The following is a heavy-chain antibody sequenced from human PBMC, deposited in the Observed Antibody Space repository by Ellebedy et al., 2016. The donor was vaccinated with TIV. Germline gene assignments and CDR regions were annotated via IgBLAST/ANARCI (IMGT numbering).Heavy chain of an antibody. D-gene: IGHD1-1*01. Sequence: SETLSLTXTVSGGSVSSDNYFWSWIRQPPGKGLEWIGYIYYSGSTNYNPSLKSRVTISEDTSKNQLSLKLSSVTAADTAVYYCARSHEENTWHWRYQYWGRGTLVTVSS. CDR3: ARSHEENTWHWRYQY. CDR2: IYYSGST. V-gene: IGHV4-61*01. J-gene: IGHJ1*01. CDR1: GGSVSSDNYF.